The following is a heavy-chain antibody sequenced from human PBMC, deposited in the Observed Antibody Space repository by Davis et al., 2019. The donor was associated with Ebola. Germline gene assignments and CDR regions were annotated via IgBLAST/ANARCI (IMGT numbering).Heavy chain of an antibody. V-gene: IGHV3-21*01. CDR3: ARDITIFGVVTHPGAFDI. D-gene: IGHD3-3*01. J-gene: IGHJ3*02. CDR2: ISSSSSYI. Sequence: GESLKISCAASGFTFSSYGMHWVRQAPGKGLEWVSSISSSSSYIYYADSVKGRFTISRDNAKNSLYLQMNSLRAEDTAVYYCARDITIFGVVTHPGAFDIWGQGTMVTVSS. CDR1: GFTFSSYG.